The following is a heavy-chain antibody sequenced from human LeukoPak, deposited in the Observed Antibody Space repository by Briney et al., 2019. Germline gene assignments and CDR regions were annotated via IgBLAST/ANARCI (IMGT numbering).Heavy chain of an antibody. J-gene: IGHJ4*02. D-gene: IGHD3-3*01. CDR1: GGSFSGYY. CDR2: INHSGST. V-gene: IGHV4-34*01. CDR3: ARVRSGGLDY. Sequence: TSETLSLTCAVYGGSFSGYYWSWIRQPPGKGLEWIGEINHSGSTNYNPSLKSRVTISVDTSKNQFSLKLSSVTAADTAVYYCARVRSGGLDYWGQGTLVTVSS.